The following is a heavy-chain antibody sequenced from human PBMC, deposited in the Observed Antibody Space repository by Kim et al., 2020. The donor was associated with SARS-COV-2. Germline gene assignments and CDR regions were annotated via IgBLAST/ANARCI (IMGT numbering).Heavy chain of an antibody. CDR2: IYYSGST. CDR1: GGSISSYY. Sequence: SETLSLTCTVSGGSISSYYWSWIRQPPGKGLEWIGYIYYSGSTNYNPSLKSRVTISVDTSKNQFSLKLSSVTAADTAVYYCARHMMATIMDWGQGTLVTVSS. CDR3: ARHMMATIMD. J-gene: IGHJ4*02. V-gene: IGHV4-59*08. D-gene: IGHD5-12*01.